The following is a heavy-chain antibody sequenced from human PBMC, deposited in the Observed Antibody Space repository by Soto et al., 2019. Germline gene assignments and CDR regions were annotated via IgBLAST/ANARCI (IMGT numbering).Heavy chain of an antibody. V-gene: IGHV3-23*01. J-gene: IGHJ4*02. CDR2: ISGGGGTT. CDR1: GFTFSNYV. Sequence: DVQLLQSGGDLVQPGGSLRLSCVASGFTFSNYVMRWVRQTPGKGLEWVAAISGGGGTTWYGDSVKGRFTVSRYNSKNTLYLQMNTLRVDDTAIYYCAEKGPPPDSSGSDYSGQRGLVTV. D-gene: IGHD3-22*01. CDR3: AEKGPPPDSSGSDY.